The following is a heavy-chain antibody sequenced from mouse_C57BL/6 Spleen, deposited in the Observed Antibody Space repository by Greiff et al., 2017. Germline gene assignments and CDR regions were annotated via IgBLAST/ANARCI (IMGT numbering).Heavy chain of an antibody. Sequence: VQLQQSGPELVKPGGSVKISCKASGYSFTGYFMNWVMQSHGKSLEWIGRINPYNGDTFYNQKFKGKATLTVDKSSSTAHKELRSLTSEDSAVYYCARGDGYDDYFDYWGQGTTLTVSS. J-gene: IGHJ2*01. D-gene: IGHD2-2*01. CDR1: GYSFTGYF. CDR3: ARGDGYDDYFDY. V-gene: IGHV1-20*01. CDR2: INPYNGDT.